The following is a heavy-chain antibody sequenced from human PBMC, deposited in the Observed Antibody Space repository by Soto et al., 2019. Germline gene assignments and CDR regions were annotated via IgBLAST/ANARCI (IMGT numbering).Heavy chain of an antibody. D-gene: IGHD3-10*01. CDR3: ARGSFFRGYFDS. V-gene: IGHV4-30-4*01. J-gene: IGHJ4*02. CDR2: IYHSGST. CDR1: GASIRSDDFY. Sequence: QVQLQESGPGLVKPSQTLSLTCTVPGASIRSDDFYWSWIRQPPGKGLEWIGNIYHSGSTDYNPFLKSRVTISKDTSKNQFSLKLGSVTAADTAVYYCARGSFFRGYFDSWGQGTLVTVSS.